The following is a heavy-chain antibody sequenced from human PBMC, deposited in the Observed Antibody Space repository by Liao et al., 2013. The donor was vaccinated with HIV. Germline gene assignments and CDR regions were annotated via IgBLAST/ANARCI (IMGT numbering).Heavy chain of an antibody. CDR2: IYYSGST. J-gene: IGHJ3*02. V-gene: IGHV4-39*07. D-gene: IGHD5-18*01. Sequence: QLQLQESGPGLVKPSETLSLTCTVSGGSISSSSYYWGWIRQPPGKGLEWIGSIYYSGSTNYNPSLKSRVTISVDTSKNQFSLKLSSVTAADTAVYYCAGYNYGYDAFDIWAKGQWSPSLQ. CDR3: AGYNYGYDAFDI. CDR1: GGSISSSSYY.